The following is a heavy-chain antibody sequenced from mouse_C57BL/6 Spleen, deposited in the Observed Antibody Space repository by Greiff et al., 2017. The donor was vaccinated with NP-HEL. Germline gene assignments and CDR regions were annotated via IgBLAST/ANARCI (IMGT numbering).Heavy chain of an antibody. V-gene: IGHV5-9-1*02. J-gene: IGHJ3*01. Sequence: EVHLVESGEGLVKPGGSLKLSCAASGFTFSSYAMSWVRQTPEKRLEWVAYISSGGDYIYYADTVKGRFTISGDNARNTLYLQMSSLKSEDTAMYYCTRDSHYYGSSYCFAYWGQGTLVTVSA. CDR3: TRDSHYYGSSYCFAY. CDR1: GFTFSSYA. D-gene: IGHD1-1*01. CDR2: ISSGGDYI.